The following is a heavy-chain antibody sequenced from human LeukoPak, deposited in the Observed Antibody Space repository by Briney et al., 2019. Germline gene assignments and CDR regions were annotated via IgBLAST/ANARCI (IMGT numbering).Heavy chain of an antibody. J-gene: IGHJ4*02. Sequence: SETLSLTCTVSGGSISSSNYYWGWIRQPPGKGLEWIASIYYSGSTYYSPSLKSRVTISVDTSKNQFSLKLSSVTAADTAVYYCARFSSRIQLWLSPAYYFDHWGQGTLVTVSS. CDR1: GGSISSSNYY. CDR3: ARFSSRIQLWLSPAYYFDH. CDR2: IYYSGST. D-gene: IGHD5-18*01. V-gene: IGHV4-39*07.